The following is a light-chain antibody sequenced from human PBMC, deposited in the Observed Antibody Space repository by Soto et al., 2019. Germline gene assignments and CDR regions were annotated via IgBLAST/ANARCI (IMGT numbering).Light chain of an antibody. CDR1: QSVSSY. J-gene: IGKJ5*01. V-gene: IGKV3-11*01. CDR3: QQRSNCPIT. Sequence: EIVLTQSPGTLSLSPVERPPLSCSASQSVSSYLAWYQQKPGQAPRLLIYDASNRATGIPARFSGSGSGTDFTLTISSLEPEDFAVYYCQQRSNCPITFGQGTRLEIK. CDR2: DAS.